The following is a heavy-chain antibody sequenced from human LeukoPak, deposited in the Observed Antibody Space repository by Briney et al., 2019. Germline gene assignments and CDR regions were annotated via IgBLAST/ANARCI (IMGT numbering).Heavy chain of an antibody. CDR1: GFTFSSYS. V-gene: IGHV3-21*01. Sequence: GGSLRLSCAASGFTFSSYSMNWVRQAPGKGLEWVSSISSSSSYIYYADSVKGRFTISRDNAKNSLYLQMNSLRAEDTAVYYCARDLEWELFVAGQYYFDYWGQGTLVTVSS. J-gene: IGHJ4*02. CDR3: ARDLEWELFVAGQYYFDY. CDR2: ISSSSSYI. D-gene: IGHD1-26*01.